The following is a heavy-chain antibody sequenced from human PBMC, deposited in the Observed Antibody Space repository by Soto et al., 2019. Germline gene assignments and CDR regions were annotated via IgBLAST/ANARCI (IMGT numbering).Heavy chain of an antibody. V-gene: IGHV1-69*13. CDR2: IIPIFGTA. CDR3: ARSIIVASPYYYYYGMDV. CDR1: GGTFSSYA. Sequence: SVKVSWKASGGTFSSYAMSWVRQAPVQGLEWMGGIIPIFGTANYAQKFQGRLTITANESTSTAYMELSSLISEDTAVYYCARSIIVASPYYYYYGMDVWGQGTTVTVSS. J-gene: IGHJ6*02. D-gene: IGHD3-22*01.